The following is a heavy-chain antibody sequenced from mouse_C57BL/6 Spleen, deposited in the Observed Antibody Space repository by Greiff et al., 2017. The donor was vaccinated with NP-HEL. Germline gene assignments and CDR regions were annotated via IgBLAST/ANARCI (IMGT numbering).Heavy chain of an antibody. V-gene: IGHV1-53*01. Sequence: QVQLQQSGTELVKPGASVKLSCKASGYTFTSYWMHWVKQRPGQGLEWIGNINPSNGGTNYNEKFKSKATLTVDKSSSTAYMQLSSLTSEDSAVYYCAREDGYDAWFAYWGQGTLVTVSA. CDR3: AREDGYDAWFAY. D-gene: IGHD2-2*01. J-gene: IGHJ3*01. CDR2: INPSNGGT. CDR1: GYTFTSYW.